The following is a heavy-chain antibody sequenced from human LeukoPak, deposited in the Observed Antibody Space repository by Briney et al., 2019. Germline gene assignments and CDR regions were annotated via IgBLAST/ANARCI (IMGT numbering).Heavy chain of an antibody. CDR2: IWSDGTDK. J-gene: IGHJ4*02. Sequence: PGGSLRLSCTTSGFTFSHFGMHWARQAPGKGLEWVAVIWSDGTDKYYGDSVKGRFTISRDNSENTVYLQMNSLRVEDTAVYYCAKDAQRGFDFSNSLESWGQGTLVTVSS. V-gene: IGHV3-33*06. CDR1: GFTFSHFG. D-gene: IGHD4-11*01. CDR3: AKDAQRGFDFSNSLES.